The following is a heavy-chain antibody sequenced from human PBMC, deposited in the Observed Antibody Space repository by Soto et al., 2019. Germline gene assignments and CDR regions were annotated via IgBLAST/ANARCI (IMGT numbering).Heavy chain of an antibody. D-gene: IGHD2-2*01. CDR2: IYSGGST. Sequence: HPGGSLRLSCAASGCTVSSNYMSWVRQAPGKGLYWVSVIYSGGSTYYADSVKGRFTISRDNSKNTLYLQMNSLRVEDTAVYYCALSGADCSSTSCPFDYWGQGPLVTVCS. CDR3: ALSGADCSSTSCPFDY. V-gene: IGHV3-66*01. J-gene: IGHJ4*02. CDR1: GCTVSSNY.